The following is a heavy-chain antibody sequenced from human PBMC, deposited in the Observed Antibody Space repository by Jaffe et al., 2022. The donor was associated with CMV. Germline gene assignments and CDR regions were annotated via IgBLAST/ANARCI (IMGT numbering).Heavy chain of an antibody. CDR1: GGSISSSSYY. Sequence: QLQLQESGPGLVKPSETLSLTCTVSGGSISSSSYYWGWIRQPPGKGLEWIGSIYYSGSTYYNPSLKSRVTISVDTSKNQFSLKLSSVTAADTAVYYCARGDGYNFSFDYWGQGTLVTVSS. CDR3: ARGDGYNFSFDY. V-gene: IGHV4-39*01. D-gene: IGHD5-12*01. J-gene: IGHJ4*02. CDR2: IYYSGST.